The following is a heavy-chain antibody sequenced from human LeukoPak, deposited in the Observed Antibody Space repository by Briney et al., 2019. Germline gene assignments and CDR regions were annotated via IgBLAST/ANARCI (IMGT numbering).Heavy chain of an antibody. Sequence: ASVKVSCKASGYTFTSYDINWVRQATGQGLEWMGWMNPNSGNTGYAQKFQGRVTMTRNTSISTAYMELSSLRSEDTAVYYCARGIRIGSGSYRPLGYWGQGTLVTVSS. J-gene: IGHJ4*02. CDR3: ARGIRIGSGSYRPLGY. CDR1: GYTFTSYD. D-gene: IGHD3-10*01. CDR2: MNPNSGNT. V-gene: IGHV1-8*01.